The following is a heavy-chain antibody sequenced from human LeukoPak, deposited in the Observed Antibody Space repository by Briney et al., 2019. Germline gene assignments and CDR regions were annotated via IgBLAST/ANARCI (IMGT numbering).Heavy chain of an antibody. Sequence: GASVKVSCKASGYTFIGYYMLWVRQAPGQGLEWMGWINPNSGGTNYAQKFQGRVTMTRDTSISTAYMELSRLRSDDTAVYFCARVEAYYDRSGYHSDWGQGTLVTVSS. V-gene: IGHV1-2*02. J-gene: IGHJ4*02. CDR3: ARVEAYYDRSGYHSD. CDR2: INPNSGGT. D-gene: IGHD3-22*01. CDR1: GYTFIGYY.